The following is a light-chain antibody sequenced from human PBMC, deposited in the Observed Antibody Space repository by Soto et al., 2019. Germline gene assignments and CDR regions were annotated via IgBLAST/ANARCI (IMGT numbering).Light chain of an antibody. CDR1: QSFSSS. Sequence: EIVMTQSPATLSVSPGERATLSCRASQSFSSSLAWYQQKPGQPPRLLIYDASARATGIPARFSGSGSGTEFTLPISSLQSEDFAVYYCQQYNNWPFTFGGGNKVEI. CDR2: DAS. J-gene: IGKJ4*01. V-gene: IGKV3-15*01. CDR3: QQYNNWPFT.